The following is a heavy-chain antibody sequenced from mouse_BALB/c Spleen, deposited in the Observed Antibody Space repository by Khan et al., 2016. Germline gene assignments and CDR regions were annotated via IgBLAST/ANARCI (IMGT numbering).Heavy chain of an antibody. J-gene: IGHJ3*01. D-gene: IGHD2-4*01. V-gene: IGHV14-3*02. Sequence: VQLQQPGAELVKPGASVKLSCTASGFNIKDTYMHWVKQRPEQGLEWIGRIDPANGNTKYDPKFQGKATITADTSSNTAYLQLSSLTSEDTAVYCCARSPYDYDVGFAYWGQGTLVTVSA. CDR1: GFNIKDTY. CDR3: ARSPYDYDVGFAY. CDR2: IDPANGNT.